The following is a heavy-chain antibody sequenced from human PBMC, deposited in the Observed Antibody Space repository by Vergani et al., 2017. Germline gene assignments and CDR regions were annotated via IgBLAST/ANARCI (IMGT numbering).Heavy chain of an antibody. D-gene: IGHD2-21*01. CDR3: ARGRDYGGVLGANNSKGMKV. Sequence: QVQLQQWGAGLLKPSETLSLTCAVYGGSFSGYYWSWIRQPPGKGLEWIGEINHSGSTNYNPSLKSRVTISVDTSKNQFSLKLSSVTAADTAVYYCARGRDYGGVLGANNSKGMKVGGKGTRVTVS. CDR1: GGSFSGYY. CDR2: INHSGST. V-gene: IGHV4-34*01. J-gene: IGHJ6*04.